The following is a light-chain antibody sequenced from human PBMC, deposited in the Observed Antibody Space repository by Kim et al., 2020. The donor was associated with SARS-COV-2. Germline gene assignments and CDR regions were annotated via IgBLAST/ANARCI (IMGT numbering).Light chain of an antibody. Sequence: SVVVGQTGRITWGGDDIGGRNVHWYHQKPGQAPVLVIYRDTNRPAGIPERFSGYNSGNTATLTIDRAEAGDEADYYCQVWFRSTVVFGGGTQLTVL. CDR1: DIGGRN. CDR2: RDT. J-gene: IGLJ2*01. V-gene: IGLV3-9*01. CDR3: QVWFRSTVV.